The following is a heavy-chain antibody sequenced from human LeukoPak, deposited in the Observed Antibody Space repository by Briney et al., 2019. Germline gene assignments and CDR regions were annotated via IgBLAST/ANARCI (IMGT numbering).Heavy chain of an antibody. CDR1: GGSISGSSNY. CDR2: IYYSGST. Sequence: PSETLSLTCTVSGGSISGSSNYWGWIRQPPGKGLEWIGSIYYSGSTYYNPSLKSRVTISVDTSKNQLSLKLSSVTAADTAVYYCAGHFEQQLVKPFDYWGQGTLVTVSS. V-gene: IGHV4-39*01. J-gene: IGHJ4*02. CDR3: AGHFEQQLVKPFDY. D-gene: IGHD6-13*01.